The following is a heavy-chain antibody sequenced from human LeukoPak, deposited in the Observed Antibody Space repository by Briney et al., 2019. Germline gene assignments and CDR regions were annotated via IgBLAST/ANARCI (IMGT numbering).Heavy chain of an antibody. V-gene: IGHV4-34*01. CDR3: ARGRARGLLGSGWFIFDY. D-gene: IGHD6-19*01. CDR1: GGSFSGYY. CDR2: INHSGST. Sequence: SETLSLTCAVYGGSFSGYYWSWIRQPPGKGLEWIGEINHSGSTNYNPSLKSRVTISVDTPKNQFSLKLSSVTAADTAVYYCARGRARGLLGSGWFIFDYWGQGTLVTVSS. J-gene: IGHJ4*02.